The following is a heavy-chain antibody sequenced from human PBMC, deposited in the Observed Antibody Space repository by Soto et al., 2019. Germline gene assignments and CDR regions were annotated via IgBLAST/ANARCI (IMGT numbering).Heavy chain of an antibody. Sequence: APVKVSCKASGYTFTSDGISWVRQAPGQGLEWMGWISAYNGNTGYAQKFQGRVTMTRNTSISTAYMELSSLRSEDTAVYYCASSGCYDSSGYFLPCGYWGQGTLGTGSS. J-gene: IGHJ4*02. V-gene: IGHV1-8*01. CDR3: ASSGCYDSSGYFLPCGY. D-gene: IGHD3-22*01. CDR1: GYTFTSDG. CDR2: ISAYNGNT.